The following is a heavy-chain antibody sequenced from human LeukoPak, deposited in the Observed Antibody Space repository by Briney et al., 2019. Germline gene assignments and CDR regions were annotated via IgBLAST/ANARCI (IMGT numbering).Heavy chain of an antibody. CDR2: INWGSDRI. Sequence: GGSLRLSCAASGFTFEDYAMHWVRQAPGKGLEWVSGINWGSDRIGYADSVKGRFTISRDNAKNSLYLQMNSLRVEDTAVYYCARGGAARPDFWGQGTLVTVSS. CDR3: ARGGAARPDF. V-gene: IGHV3-9*01. CDR1: GFTFEDYA. D-gene: IGHD6-6*01. J-gene: IGHJ4*02.